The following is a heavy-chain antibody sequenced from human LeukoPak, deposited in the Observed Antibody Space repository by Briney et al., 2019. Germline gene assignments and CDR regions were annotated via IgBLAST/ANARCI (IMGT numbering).Heavy chain of an antibody. V-gene: IGHV1-2*06. Sequence: ASAKVSCKASGYTFTGYYMHWVRQAPGQGLEWMGRINPNSGGTNYAQKFQGRVTMTRDTSISTAYMELSRLRSDDTAVYYCASFIVVVPAAPLTDYWGQGTLVTVSS. D-gene: IGHD2-2*01. J-gene: IGHJ4*02. CDR2: INPNSGGT. CDR1: GYTFTGYY. CDR3: ASFIVVVPAAPLTDY.